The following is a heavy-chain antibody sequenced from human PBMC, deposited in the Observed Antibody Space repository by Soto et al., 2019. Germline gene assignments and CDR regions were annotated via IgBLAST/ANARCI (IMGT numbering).Heavy chain of an antibody. CDR2: IDPSDSYT. V-gene: IGHV5-10-1*01. CDR1: GYSFNSYF. Sequence: PGESLKISCQGSGYSFNSYFITWVRQMPGKGLEWMGKIDPSDSYTDYSPSFQGHVTFSVDKSINTAYLHWSSLKASDTAIYYCARWVATMGGYYYYYGMDVWGQGTTVTVSS. CDR3: ARWVATMGGYYYYYGMDV. J-gene: IGHJ6*02. D-gene: IGHD5-12*01.